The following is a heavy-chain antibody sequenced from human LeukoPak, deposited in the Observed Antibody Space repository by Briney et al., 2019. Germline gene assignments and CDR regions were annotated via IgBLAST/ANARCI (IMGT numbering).Heavy chain of an antibody. Sequence: PGGSLRLSCAASGFAFSNFAMHWVRQAPGKGLDWVAVVSYEGTIKYYSDSAKGRFTISRDNSINIISLQMNNLTTDDTATYYCAREKFESWGQGTLVTVSP. CDR3: AREKFES. CDR2: VSYEGTIK. CDR1: GFAFSNFA. J-gene: IGHJ5*01. V-gene: IGHV3-30*14.